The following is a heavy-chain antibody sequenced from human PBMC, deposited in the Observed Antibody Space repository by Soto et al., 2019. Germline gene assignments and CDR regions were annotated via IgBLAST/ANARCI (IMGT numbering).Heavy chain of an antibody. CDR3: ARDYGVVGQWPIDY. V-gene: IGHV1-46*01. Sequence: ASVKVSCQAAGYTFTSYYMHWVRQAPGQGLELMGIINPSGGSTSYAQKFQGRVTMTRDTSTSTVYMELSSLRSEDTAVYYCARDYGVVGQWPIDYWGQGTLVTVSS. CDR2: INPSGGST. CDR1: GYTFTSYY. J-gene: IGHJ4*02. D-gene: IGHD6-19*01.